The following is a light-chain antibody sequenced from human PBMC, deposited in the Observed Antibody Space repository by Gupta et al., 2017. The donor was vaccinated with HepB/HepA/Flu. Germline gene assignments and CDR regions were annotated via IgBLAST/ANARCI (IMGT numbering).Light chain of an antibody. V-gene: IGKV3-11*01. Sequence: EVVFTQSPATLSLSPGEGATLSCRASQSVGNSLAWYQHKPGQSPSLLIYDASTRATGIPARFSGGGSGTDFTLTITSLQPEDFAVYYCQHRSDWLRGFGPGTKVDMK. CDR1: QSVGNS. CDR2: DAS. J-gene: IGKJ2*03. CDR3: QHRSDWLRG.